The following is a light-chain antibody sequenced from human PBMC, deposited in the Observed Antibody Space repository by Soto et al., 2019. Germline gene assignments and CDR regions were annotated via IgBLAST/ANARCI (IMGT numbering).Light chain of an antibody. CDR1: QGISSW. Sequence: DIQMTQSPSYLSASVGDRVTITCRASQGISSWLAWYQHKPGKAPKVLIFAASVLQGGVPSRFSGGGSGTDFTLTINGLQPEDFATSYCQQTNTFPSTFGQGTRLDIK. CDR3: QQTNTFPST. J-gene: IGKJ5*01. CDR2: AAS. V-gene: IGKV1D-12*01.